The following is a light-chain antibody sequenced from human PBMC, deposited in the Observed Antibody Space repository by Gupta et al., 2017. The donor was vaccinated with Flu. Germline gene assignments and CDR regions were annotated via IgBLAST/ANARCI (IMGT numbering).Light chain of an antibody. J-gene: IGLJ3*02. Sequence: SVTISCTGTSSGVGGYNYVSWYQQHPGKAPKLMIYEVSKRPSGVPARFSGSKSGNTASLTVSGRQAEDEADYYCSSYAGSNNWVFGGGTKLTVL. CDR2: EVS. CDR3: SSYAGSNNWV. CDR1: SSGVGGYNY. V-gene: IGLV2-8*01.